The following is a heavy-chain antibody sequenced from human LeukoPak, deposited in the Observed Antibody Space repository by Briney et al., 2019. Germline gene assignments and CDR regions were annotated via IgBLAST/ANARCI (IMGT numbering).Heavy chain of an antibody. V-gene: IGHV3-33*06. Sequence: GGSLRLSCAASGFTFSSYGMHWVRQAPGKGLEWVAVIWYDGSNKYYADSVKGRFAISRDNSKNTLYLQMNSLRAEDTAVYYCAKDISPGIAQYYFDYWGQGTLVTVSS. CDR3: AKDISPGIAQYYFDY. CDR1: GFTFSSYG. J-gene: IGHJ4*02. CDR2: IWYDGSNK. D-gene: IGHD6-13*01.